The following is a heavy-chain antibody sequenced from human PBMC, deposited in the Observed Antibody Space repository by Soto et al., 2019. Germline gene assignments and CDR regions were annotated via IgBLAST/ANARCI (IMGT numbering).Heavy chain of an antibody. CDR2: IRTKAYGGTT. CDR1: GFTFSGHA. Sequence: GGSLRLSCTASGFTFSGHAMSWFRQAPGKGLEWVGFIRTKAYGGTTEYAASVQGRFTISREDSKSIAYLQMNSLKTEDTAVYYCAREEGGSIDYWGRGTLVTVSS. V-gene: IGHV3-49*03. D-gene: IGHD6-13*01. J-gene: IGHJ4*02. CDR3: AREEGGSIDY.